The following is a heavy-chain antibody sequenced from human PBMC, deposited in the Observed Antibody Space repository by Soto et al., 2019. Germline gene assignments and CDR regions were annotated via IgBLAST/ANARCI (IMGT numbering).Heavy chain of an antibody. J-gene: IGHJ6*03. V-gene: IGHV3-74*01. CDR1: GFTFSSYW. D-gene: IGHD6-13*01. CDR3: ARDPAGYSSSWSSYYYYMDV. Sequence: EVQLVESGGGLVQPGGSLRLSCAASGFTFSSYWMHWVRQAPGKGLVWVSRINSDGSSISYADSVKGRFTISRDNAKNTLYLQMNSLRAEDTAVYYCARDPAGYSSSWSSYYYYMDVWGKGTTVTVSS. CDR2: INSDGSSI.